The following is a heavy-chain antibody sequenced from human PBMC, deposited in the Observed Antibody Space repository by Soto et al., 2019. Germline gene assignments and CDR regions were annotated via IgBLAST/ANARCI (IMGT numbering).Heavy chain of an antibody. J-gene: IGHJ4*02. Sequence: QVQLVQSGAEVKKPGASVKVSCKASGYTFTSYAMHWVRQAPGQRLEWMGWINAGNGNAKYSQKFQGRVTITRDTSASTADLELSSLRSEDTAVYYCATNLMDYDILTGYYIAYYFDYWGQGTLVTVSS. CDR3: ATNLMDYDILTGYYIAYYFDY. CDR2: INAGNGNA. V-gene: IGHV1-3*01. CDR1: GYTFTSYA. D-gene: IGHD3-9*01.